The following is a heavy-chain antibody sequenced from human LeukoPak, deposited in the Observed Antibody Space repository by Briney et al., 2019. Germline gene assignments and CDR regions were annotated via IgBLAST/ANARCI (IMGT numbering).Heavy chain of an antibody. CDR2: INSDGSST. V-gene: IGHV3-74*01. J-gene: IGHJ4*02. D-gene: IGHD3-10*01. CDR3: AKPYYYGSRSYMDY. CDR1: GFTFSSYW. Sequence: GGSLRLSCAASGFTFSSYWMHWVRQAPGKGLVWVSRINSDGSSTSYADSVKGRFTISRDNSKNMLYLQMNSLRAEDTAVYYCAKPYYYGSRSYMDYWGQGTLVTVSS.